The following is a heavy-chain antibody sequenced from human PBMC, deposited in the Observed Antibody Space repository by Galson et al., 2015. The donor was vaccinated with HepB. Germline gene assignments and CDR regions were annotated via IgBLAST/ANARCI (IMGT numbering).Heavy chain of an antibody. CDR1: GGTFSSYA. Sequence: SVKVSCKASGGTFSSYAISWVRQAPGQGLEWMGGIIPIFGIANYAQKFQGRVTITADESTSTAYMELSSLRSEDTAVYYCASYYYDSSGYYGPHYYYYYGMDVWGQGTTVTVSS. CDR3: ASYYYDSSGYYGPHYYYYYGMDV. V-gene: IGHV1-69*13. J-gene: IGHJ6*02. D-gene: IGHD3-22*01. CDR2: IIPIFGIA.